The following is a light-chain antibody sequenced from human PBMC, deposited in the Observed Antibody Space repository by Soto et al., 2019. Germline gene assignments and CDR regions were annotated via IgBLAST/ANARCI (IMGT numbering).Light chain of an antibody. CDR3: QSYDSSLSGSV. CDR2: GNS. J-gene: IGLJ2*01. CDR1: NSNIGSNT. V-gene: IGLV1-40*01. Sequence: QSVLTQPTSASGTPGQRVTIFCFGSNSNIGSNTVNWYQQLPGTAPKLLIYGNSNRPSGVPDRFSGSKSGTSASLAITGLQAEDEADYYCQSYDSSLSGSVFGGGTQLTVL.